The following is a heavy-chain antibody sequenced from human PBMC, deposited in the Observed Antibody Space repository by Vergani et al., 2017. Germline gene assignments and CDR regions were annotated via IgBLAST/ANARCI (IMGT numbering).Heavy chain of an antibody. V-gene: IGHV4-38-2*01. Sequence: QVQLQESGPGLVKPSETLTLTCDVSDSSIMTNPYWGWFRQSPGKGLEWIGCIHHSGDTHYNSSLKSRVSISIVSSSKFSLGLTSVTAADTALYHCARHGGSGNYYHLFDAGGQGTLVIVSS. CDR3: ARHGGSGNYYHLFDA. CDR2: IHHSGDT. D-gene: IGHD3-3*01. J-gene: IGHJ5*02. CDR1: DSSIMTNPY.